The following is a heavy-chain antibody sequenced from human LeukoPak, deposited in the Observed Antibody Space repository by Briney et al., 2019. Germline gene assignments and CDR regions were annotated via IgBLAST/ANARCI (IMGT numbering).Heavy chain of an antibody. CDR1: GFTLSSYV. D-gene: IGHD6-19*01. CDR2: ISYDGSNK. CDR3: AKAQGYSSGNYFDY. Sequence: GGSLRLSCAASGFTLSSYVMHWVRQAPGKGLEWVAVISYDGSNKYYADSVKGRFTISRDNSKNTLYLQMNSLRAEDTAVYYCAKAQGYSSGNYFDYWGQGTLVTASS. J-gene: IGHJ4*02. V-gene: IGHV3-30*04.